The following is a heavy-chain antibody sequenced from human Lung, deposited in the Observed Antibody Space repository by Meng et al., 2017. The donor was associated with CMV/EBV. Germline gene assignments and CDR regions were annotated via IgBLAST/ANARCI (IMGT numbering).Heavy chain of an antibody. D-gene: IGHD1-26*01. CDR1: GFTFSNIA. CDR3: AKFRGGIYYVYYFDY. Sequence: GESLKISCAASGFTFSNIAMAWVRQAPGKGLEWVSGISNTGGNTYYADSVKGRFTISRDNSKNTLYLQMNSLRAEDTAVYYCAKFRGGIYYVYYFDYWGHGTLVTVSS. V-gene: IGHV3-23*01. J-gene: IGHJ4*01. CDR2: ISNTGGNT.